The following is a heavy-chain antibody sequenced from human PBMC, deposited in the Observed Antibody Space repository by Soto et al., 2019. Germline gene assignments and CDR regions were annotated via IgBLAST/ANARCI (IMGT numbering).Heavy chain of an antibody. D-gene: IGHD1-1*01. CDR3: ARDRSWAGTPTLDY. J-gene: IGHJ4*02. CDR1: GGSISSGGYY. V-gene: IGHV4-31*03. CDR2: IYYSGST. Sequence: QVQLQESGPGLVKPSQTLSLTCTVSGGSISSGGYYWSWIRQHPGKGLEWIGYIYYSGSTYYNPSLKSRVTKSVDTSKNQFALKLSSVTAADTAVYYCARDRSWAGTPTLDYWGQGTLVTVSS.